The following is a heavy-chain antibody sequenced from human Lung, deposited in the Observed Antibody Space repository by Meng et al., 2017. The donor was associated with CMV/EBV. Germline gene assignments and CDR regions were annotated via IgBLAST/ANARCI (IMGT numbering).Heavy chain of an antibody. V-gene: IGHV4-31*03. CDR1: GGSISSGGYY. J-gene: IGHJ5*02. CDR3: ARASYGSGSPLGESWFDP. Sequence: QVPLQESGPGLATPSQTLSLTCTVSGGSISSGGYYWSWIRQHPGKGLEWIGYIHSSGSTYYNPSLRSRLTISVDTSKNQFSLKLSSVTAADTAVYYCARASYGSGSPLGESWFDPWGQGTLVTVSS. D-gene: IGHD3-10*01. CDR2: IHSSGST.